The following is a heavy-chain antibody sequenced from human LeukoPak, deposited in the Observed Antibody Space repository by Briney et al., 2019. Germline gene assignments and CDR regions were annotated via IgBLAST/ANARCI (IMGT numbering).Heavy chain of an antibody. D-gene: IGHD6-13*01. V-gene: IGHV3-21*01. CDR1: GFTFADYS. J-gene: IGHJ4*02. CDR2: ISSSSTYI. CDR3: ARDHPPHSSSWYREYYFDY. Sequence: PGGSLRLSCAASGFTFADYSMNWVRQAPGKGLEWVSSISSSSTYIYYADSVKGRFTISRDNARNSLFLQMNSLRAEDTAVYYCARDHPPHSSSWYREYYFDYWGQGTLVTVSS.